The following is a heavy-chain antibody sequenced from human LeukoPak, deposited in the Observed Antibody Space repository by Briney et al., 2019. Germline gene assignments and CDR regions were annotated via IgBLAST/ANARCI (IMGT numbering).Heavy chain of an antibody. Sequence: GGSLRLSCAAAGFTFSSHWMTWVRQAPGKGLEWVANIKQDGSEKYYVDSVKGRFTISRDNAKNSLYLQMNSLRAEDTAVYYWARAERPGLERGGSDIWGQGTMVTVSS. CDR2: IKQDGSEK. J-gene: IGHJ3*02. D-gene: IGHD1-1*01. CDR1: GFTFSSHW. CDR3: ARAERPGLERGGSDI. V-gene: IGHV3-7*04.